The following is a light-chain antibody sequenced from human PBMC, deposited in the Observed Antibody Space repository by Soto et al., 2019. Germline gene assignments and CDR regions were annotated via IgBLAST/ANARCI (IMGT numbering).Light chain of an antibody. CDR2: AAS. Sequence: AIQMTQSPSSLSASIGDRVTITCRASQGIRNDLGWYQDKPGKAPKLLIYAASSLQAGVPSRFSGSGSGTDFTLSITSLQPEDFATYYCLQDYNHPRKFGQGTKVEIK. CDR1: QGIRND. V-gene: IGKV1-6*01. CDR3: LQDYNHPRK. J-gene: IGKJ1*01.